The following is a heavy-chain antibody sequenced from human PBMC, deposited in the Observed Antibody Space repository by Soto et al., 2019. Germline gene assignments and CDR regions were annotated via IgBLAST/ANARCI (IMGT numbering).Heavy chain of an antibody. Sequence: QVQVQQWGAGLLKPSETLSLTCAVYGESFSGNYWHWIRQPPGKGLEWIGEINHSGSTIYNPSLKRRVTISSATSNNQFTRKLSSVTAADTAVYFCGRGGFGGDFRGEYWGQGTLVAVSS. D-gene: IGHD2-21*02. J-gene: IGHJ4*02. V-gene: IGHV4-34*01. CDR2: INHSGST. CDR1: GESFSGNY. CDR3: GRGGFGGDFRGEY.